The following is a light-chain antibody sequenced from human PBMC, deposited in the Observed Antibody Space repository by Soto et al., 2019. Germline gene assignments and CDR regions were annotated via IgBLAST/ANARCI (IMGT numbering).Light chain of an antibody. V-gene: IGLV2-8*01. Sequence: PGKAPKLMICEISKRPSGVPARFSGSKSGNTASLTVSGLQAEDEADYYCNSYADSNKFVFGSGTKVAVL. J-gene: IGLJ1*01. CDR3: NSYADSNKFV. CDR2: EIS.